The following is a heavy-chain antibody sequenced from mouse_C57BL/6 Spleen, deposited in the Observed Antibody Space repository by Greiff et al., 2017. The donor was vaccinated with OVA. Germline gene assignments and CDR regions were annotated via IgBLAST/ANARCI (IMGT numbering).Heavy chain of an antibody. Sequence: DVKLQESGPELVKPGASVKMSCKASGYTFTDYNMHWVKQSHGKSLEWIGYINPNNGGTSYNQKFKGKATLTVNKSSSTAYMELRSLTSEDSAVYYCARWEGPWFAYWGQGTLVTVSA. CDR1: GYTFTDYN. D-gene: IGHD3-3*01. V-gene: IGHV1-22*01. CDR3: ARWEGPWFAY. J-gene: IGHJ3*01. CDR2: INPNNGGT.